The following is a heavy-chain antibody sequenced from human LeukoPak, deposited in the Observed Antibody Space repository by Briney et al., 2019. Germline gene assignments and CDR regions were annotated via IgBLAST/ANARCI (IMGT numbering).Heavy chain of an antibody. Sequence: PSETLSLTCTVSGGSVSSGPYYWSWIRQPPGKGLEWIGYIYYSGSTNYNPSLKSRLTISLDTSKNQFSLKLRSVTAADTAVYYCARAGNYGSGSYSSAFDIWGQGTMVTVSS. D-gene: IGHD3-10*01. CDR2: IYYSGST. V-gene: IGHV4-61*01. CDR3: ARAGNYGSGSYSSAFDI. J-gene: IGHJ3*02. CDR1: GGSVSSGPYY.